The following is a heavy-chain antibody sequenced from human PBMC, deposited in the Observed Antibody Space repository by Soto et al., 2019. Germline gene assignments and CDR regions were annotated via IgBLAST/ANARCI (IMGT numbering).Heavy chain of an antibody. CDR1: GFTFRSFS. D-gene: IGHD6-19*01. CDR3: ARTTAVAATREFDY. Sequence: QVQLVESGGGVVQPGRSLRLSCAASGFTFRSFSMHWVRQAPGKGLEWVALISYDGSNKFYAASVQGRFTISRDASKNTLYLQVNSLRAEDTAVYYCARTTAVAATREFDYWGQGTLVTVSS. J-gene: IGHJ4*02. V-gene: IGHV3-30-3*01. CDR2: ISYDGSNK.